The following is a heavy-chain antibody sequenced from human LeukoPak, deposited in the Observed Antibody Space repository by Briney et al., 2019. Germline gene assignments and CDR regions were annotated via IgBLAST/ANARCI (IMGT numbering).Heavy chain of an antibody. D-gene: IGHD5-18*01. J-gene: IGHJ4*02. CDR1: GFTVSSNY. V-gene: IGHV3-11*01. CDR2: ISSSGSTI. CDR3: ASGGRYSYGLDY. Sequence: GGSLRLSCAASGFTVSSNYMSWVRQAPGKGLEWVSYISSSGSTIYYADSVKGRFTISRDNAKNTLYLQMNSLRAEDTAVYYCASGGRYSYGLDYWGQGTLVTVSS.